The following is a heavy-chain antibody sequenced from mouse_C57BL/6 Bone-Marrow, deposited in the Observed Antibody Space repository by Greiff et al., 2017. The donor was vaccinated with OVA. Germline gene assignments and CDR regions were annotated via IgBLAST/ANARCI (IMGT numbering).Heavy chain of an antibody. Sequence: QVQLKESGPGLVQPSQSLSITCTVSGFSLTSYGVYWVRPSPGKGLEWLGVLWSGGSSDYNAAFISRLSISKDNSKSQVFFKMSSLQADDTAIYYCARIYFSAMDYWGQGTSVTVSS. CDR1: GFSLTSYG. CDR2: LWSGGSS. D-gene: IGHD2-1*01. V-gene: IGHV2-2*01. J-gene: IGHJ4*01. CDR3: ARIYFSAMDY.